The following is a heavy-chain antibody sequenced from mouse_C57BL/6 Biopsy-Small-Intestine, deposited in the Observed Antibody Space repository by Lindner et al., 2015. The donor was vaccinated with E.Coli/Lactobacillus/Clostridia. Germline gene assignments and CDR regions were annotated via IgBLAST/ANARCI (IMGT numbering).Heavy chain of an antibody. CDR2: ISYDGSN. J-gene: IGHJ2*01. Sequence: VQLQESGPGLVKPSQSLSLTCSVTGYSITSGYYWNWIRQFPGNKLEWMGYISYDGSNNYNPSLKNRISITRDTSKNQYYLQLNSVTTEDTATYYCARAGFDYWGQGTTLTVSS. CDR1: GYSITSGYY. V-gene: IGHV3-6*01. CDR3: ARAGFDY.